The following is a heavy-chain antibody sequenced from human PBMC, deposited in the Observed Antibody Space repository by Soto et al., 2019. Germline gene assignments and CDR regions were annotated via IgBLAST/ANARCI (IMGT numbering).Heavy chain of an antibody. V-gene: IGHV1-46*01. D-gene: IGHD3-22*01. CDR3: ARDPSVIYYDSSGYSYYFDY. J-gene: IGHJ4*02. CDR1: GYTFTSYY. Sequence: QVQLVQSGAEVKKPGASVKVSCKASGYTFTSYYMHWVRQAPGQGLEWMGIINPGGGSTSYAQKFEGRVTMTGDTSTSTVYMELSSLRSEDTAVYYCARDPSVIYYDSSGYSYYFDYWGQGTLVTVSS. CDR2: INPGGGST.